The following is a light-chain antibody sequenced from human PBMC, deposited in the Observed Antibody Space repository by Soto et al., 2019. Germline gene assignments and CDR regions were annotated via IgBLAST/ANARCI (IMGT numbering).Light chain of an antibody. CDR3: HQMNSYPLT. CDR1: QAISIN. CDR2: GAS. V-gene: IGKV1-9*01. J-gene: IGKJ4*01. Sequence: IHLTQSPSSLSASVGDEVTITCRANQAISINLAWYQQRPGRAPKLLIYGASTLHSGVSSRFGGSGSGTDFTLTIRSLQPEDLATYYCHQMNSYPLTFGGGTRVEIK.